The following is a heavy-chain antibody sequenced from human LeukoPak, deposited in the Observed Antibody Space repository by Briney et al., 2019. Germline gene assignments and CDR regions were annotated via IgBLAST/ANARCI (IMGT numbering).Heavy chain of an antibody. Sequence: PGGSLRLSCAASGFTFNNYAMSWVRQAPGKGLEWVGFIRSKAYGGTTEYGASVKGRFTISRDDSKSIAYLQMNSLKTEDTAVYYCTREPNPAAGKFYFDYWGQGTLVTVSS. V-gene: IGHV3-49*04. J-gene: IGHJ4*02. CDR2: IRSKAYGGTT. CDR1: GFTFNNYA. D-gene: IGHD6-13*01. CDR3: TREPNPAAGKFYFDY.